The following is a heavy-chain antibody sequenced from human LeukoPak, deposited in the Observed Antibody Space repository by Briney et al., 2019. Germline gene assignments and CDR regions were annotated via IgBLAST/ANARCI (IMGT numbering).Heavy chain of an antibody. CDR3: AREVDCSSTSCYSYFDY. J-gene: IGHJ4*02. D-gene: IGHD2-2*02. Sequence: PGGSLRLSCAASGFIFSSYWMSWVRQAPGKGLEWVANIKQDGSEKHYVDSAKGRFTISRDNAKNSLYLQMNSLRAEDTAVYYCAREVDCSSTSCYSYFDYWGQGTPVTVSS. CDR2: IKQDGSEK. CDR1: GFIFSSYW. V-gene: IGHV3-7*01.